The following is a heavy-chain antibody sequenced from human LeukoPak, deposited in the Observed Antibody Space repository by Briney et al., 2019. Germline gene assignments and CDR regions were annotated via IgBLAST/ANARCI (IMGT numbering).Heavy chain of an antibody. D-gene: IGHD1-26*01. CDR1: GFTFSNAW. Sequence: GGSLRLSCAASGFTFSNAWMSWVRQAPGKGLEWVGRIKSKTDGGTTDYAAPVKGRFTISRDDSKNTLYLQMSSLKTEDTAVYYCTTGVGATNQRGVDYWGQGTLVTVSS. V-gene: IGHV3-15*01. CDR3: TTGVGATNQRGVDY. CDR2: IKSKTDGGTT. J-gene: IGHJ4*02.